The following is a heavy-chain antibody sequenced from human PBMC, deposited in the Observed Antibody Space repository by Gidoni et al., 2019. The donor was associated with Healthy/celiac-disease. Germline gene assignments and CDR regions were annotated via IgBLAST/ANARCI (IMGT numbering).Heavy chain of an antibody. CDR2: SSSSSSTI. J-gene: IGHJ4*02. CDR3: ARDLVAGVY. CDR1: GFTFSSYS. V-gene: IGHV3-48*01. D-gene: IGHD2-15*01. Sequence: EVQLVESGGGLVQPGGSLRLSCAASGFTFSSYSMNWVRQAPGKGLEWVSYSSSSSSTIYYADSVKGRFTISRDNAKNSLYLQMNSLRAEDTAVYYCARDLVAGVYWGQGTLVTVSS.